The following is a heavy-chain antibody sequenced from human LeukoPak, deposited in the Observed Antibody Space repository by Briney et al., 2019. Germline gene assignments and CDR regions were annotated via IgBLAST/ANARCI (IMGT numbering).Heavy chain of an antibody. J-gene: IGHJ4*02. Sequence: NPSETLSLTCAVYGGSFSGYYWSWIRQPPGKGLEWIGYIYYSGSTNYNPSLKSRVTISVDTSKNQFSLKLSSVTAADTAVYYCARVGGLGWELHNYFDYWGQGTLVTVSS. CDR1: GGSFSGYY. CDR2: IYYSGST. D-gene: IGHD1-26*01. CDR3: ARVGGLGWELHNYFDY. V-gene: IGHV4-59*01.